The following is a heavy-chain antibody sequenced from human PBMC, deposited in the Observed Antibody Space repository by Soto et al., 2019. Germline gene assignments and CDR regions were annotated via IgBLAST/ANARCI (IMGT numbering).Heavy chain of an antibody. Sequence: GGSLILSCVASGFTFSTDTMSWVRQAPGKGLEWVSVISGSGGSPSYADSVQGRFSIYRDNSKNTLYLQMNSLRGDDTAMYYCAKARCSTTDCYVPDYWGRGTLVTVSS. J-gene: IGHJ4*02. CDR2: ISGSGGSP. V-gene: IGHV3-23*01. CDR3: AKARCSTTDCYVPDY. D-gene: IGHD2-2*01. CDR1: GFTFSTDT.